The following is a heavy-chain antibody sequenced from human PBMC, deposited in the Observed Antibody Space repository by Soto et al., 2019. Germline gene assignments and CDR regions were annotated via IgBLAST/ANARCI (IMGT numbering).Heavy chain of an antibody. CDR2: IIPILGIA. V-gene: IGHV1-69*02. J-gene: IGHJ4*02. Sequence: SVKVSCKASGGTFSSYSISWVRQAPGQGLEWMGRIIPILGIANYAQKFQGRVTITADKSTSTAYMELSSLRSEDTAVYYCARRVDSSSSILFDYWGQGTLVTVSS. D-gene: IGHD6-6*01. CDR1: GGTFSSYS. CDR3: ARRVDSSSSILFDY.